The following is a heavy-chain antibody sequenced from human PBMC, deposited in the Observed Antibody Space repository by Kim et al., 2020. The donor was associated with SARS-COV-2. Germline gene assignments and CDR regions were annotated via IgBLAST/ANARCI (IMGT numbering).Heavy chain of an antibody. D-gene: IGHD3-10*01. V-gene: IGHV3-21*03. J-gene: IGHJ3*02. Sequence: YADAVKGTFTISRYNTKNYLYLQRSSLRAEDTSHYYCARERGGGTNSFDIWGQGTMVTVSS. CDR3: ARERGGGTNSFDI.